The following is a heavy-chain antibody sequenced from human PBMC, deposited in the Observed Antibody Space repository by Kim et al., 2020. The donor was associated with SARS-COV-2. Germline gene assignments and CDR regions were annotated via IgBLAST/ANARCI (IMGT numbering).Heavy chain of an antibody. CDR2: ISYDGSSQ. D-gene: IGHD3-3*01. Sequence: GGSLRLSCAASGFVFNTFGMHWVRQAPGRGLEWVALISYDGSSQYYVDSVKGRFTISRDNSKNLVYLQMTSLRVEDTAVYYCAKDVLSVHYYYGMYVWGQGTTVAVSS. V-gene: IGHV3-30*18. J-gene: IGHJ6*02. CDR1: GFVFNTFG. CDR3: AKDVLSVHYYYGMYV.